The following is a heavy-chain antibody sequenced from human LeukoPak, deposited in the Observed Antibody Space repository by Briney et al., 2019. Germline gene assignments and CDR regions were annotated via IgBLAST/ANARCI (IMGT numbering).Heavy chain of an antibody. V-gene: IGHV3-53*01. CDR1: GFTVSSNY. Sequence: PGGSLRLSCAASGFTVSSNYMSWVRQAPGKGLEWVSVIYSGGSTYYADSVKGRFTISRDNSKNTLYLQMNSLRAEDTAVYYCARGGHVVTANNDAFDIWGQGTMVTVSS. CDR2: IYSGGST. CDR3: ARGGHVVTANNDAFDI. D-gene: IGHD2-21*02. J-gene: IGHJ3*02.